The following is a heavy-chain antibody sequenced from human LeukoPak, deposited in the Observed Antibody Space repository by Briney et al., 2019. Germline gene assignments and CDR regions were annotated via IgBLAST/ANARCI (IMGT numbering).Heavy chain of an antibody. J-gene: IGHJ6*03. Sequence: SETLSLTCTVSGYSISSGYYWGWIRQPPGQGLEWIGSIYHSGSTYYNPSLKSRVTISVGTSKNQFSLKLSSVTAADTAVYYCARGDSDCSGGSCYSDSYYYYYYMDVWGKGTTVTVSS. CDR1: GYSISSGYY. D-gene: IGHD2-15*01. CDR3: ARGDSDCSGGSCYSDSYYYYYYMDV. V-gene: IGHV4-38-2*02. CDR2: IYHSGST.